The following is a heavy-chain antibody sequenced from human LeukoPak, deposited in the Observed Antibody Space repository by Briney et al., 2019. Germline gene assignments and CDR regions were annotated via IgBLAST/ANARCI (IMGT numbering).Heavy chain of an antibody. Sequence: SVKVSCKASGGTFSSYAISWVRKAPGQGLEWMGGIIPIFGTANYAQRFQGRVTITADESTSTAYMELSSLRSEDTAVYYCARGECRDGYNCGYYYYYMDVWGKGTTVTVSS. CDR2: IIPIFGTA. CDR1: GGTFSSYA. D-gene: IGHD5-24*01. CDR3: ARGECRDGYNCGYYYYYMDV. V-gene: IGHV1-69*13. J-gene: IGHJ6*03.